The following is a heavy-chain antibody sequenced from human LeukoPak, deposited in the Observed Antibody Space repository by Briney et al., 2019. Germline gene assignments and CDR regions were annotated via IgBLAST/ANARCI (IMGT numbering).Heavy chain of an antibody. D-gene: IGHD2/OR15-2a*01. J-gene: IGHJ4*02. V-gene: IGHV4-59*08. Sequence: SETLSLTCTVSGGSISSYYWSWLRQPPGKGLEWIAYISDIGSINYNPSLKSRVTISLDTSKNQFSLRLSSVTAADTAVYYCAGHHPRNTVDFWGQGTLVTVSS. CDR1: GGSISSYY. CDR3: AGHHPRNTVDF. CDR2: ISDIGSI.